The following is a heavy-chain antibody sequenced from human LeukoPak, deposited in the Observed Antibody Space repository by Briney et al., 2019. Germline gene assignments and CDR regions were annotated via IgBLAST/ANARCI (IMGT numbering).Heavy chain of an antibody. CDR2: ISSFSSSI. D-gene: IGHD1-1*01. Sequence: GGSLRLSCAASGFAFSRYAMNWVRQAPGKGLEWVSYISSFSSSIYYADSVKGRFTISRDNAKNSLFLQMNSLRAEDTAVYYCARNDGRDAFDIWGQGTMVTVSS. J-gene: IGHJ3*02. V-gene: IGHV3-21*06. CDR1: GFAFSRYA. CDR3: ARNDGRDAFDI.